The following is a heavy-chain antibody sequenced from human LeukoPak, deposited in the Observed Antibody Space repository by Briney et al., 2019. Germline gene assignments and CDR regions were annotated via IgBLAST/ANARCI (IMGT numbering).Heavy chain of an antibody. CDR3: ARGPWSGRLYSSSWVDY. V-gene: IGHV1-69*06. J-gene: IGHJ4*02. D-gene: IGHD6-13*01. CDR1: GGTFSSYA. Sequence: SVKVSCKASGGTFSSYAISWVRQAPGQGLEWMGGIIPIFGTANYAQKFQGRVTITADKSTSTAYMELSSLRSEDTAVYYCARGPWSGRLYSSSWVDYWGQGTLVTVSS. CDR2: IIPIFGTA.